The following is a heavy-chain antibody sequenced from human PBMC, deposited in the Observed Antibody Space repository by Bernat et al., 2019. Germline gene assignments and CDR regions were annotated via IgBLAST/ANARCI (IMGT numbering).Heavy chain of an antibody. J-gene: IGHJ4*02. CDR3: ARGGSNKSGPGHYFDY. Sequence: QLQLQQWGAGLLKPSETLSLTCAVYGGSFSGYYWSWIRQPPGKGLEWIGEINHSGSTNYNPSLKSRVTISVDTSKNQFSLKLSSVTAADTAVYYCARGGSNKSGPGHYFDYWGQGTLVTVSS. D-gene: IGHD1/OR15-1a*01. CDR2: INHSGST. V-gene: IGHV4-34*01. CDR1: GGSFSGYY.